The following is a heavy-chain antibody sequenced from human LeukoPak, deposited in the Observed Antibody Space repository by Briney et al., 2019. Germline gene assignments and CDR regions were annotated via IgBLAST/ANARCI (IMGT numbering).Heavy chain of an antibody. CDR3: ARGIQLWPLDY. V-gene: IGHV1-2*04. CDR2: INPNSGGT. D-gene: IGHD5-18*01. CDR1: GYTFTGYY. Sequence: ASVKVSLKASGYTFTGYYMHWVRQAPAQGLEWMGWINPNSGGTNYAQKFRGWVTMTRYKSISTAYMELSRLRSDDTAVYYCARGIQLWPLDYWGQGTLVTVSS. J-gene: IGHJ4*02.